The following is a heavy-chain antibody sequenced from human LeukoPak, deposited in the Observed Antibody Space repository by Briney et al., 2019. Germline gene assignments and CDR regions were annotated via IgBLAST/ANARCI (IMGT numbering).Heavy chain of an antibody. CDR2: IWYDGSNK. V-gene: IGHV3-33*06. J-gene: IGHJ4*02. Sequence: GGSLRLSCAASGFTFSSYGMHWVRQAPGKGLEWVAVIWYDGSNKYYADSVKGRFTISRDNSKNTLYLQMNSLRAEDTAMYYCAKSAIHYDFWSGYYLDYWGQGTLDTVSS. D-gene: IGHD3-3*01. CDR3: AKSAIHYDFWSGYYLDY. CDR1: GFTFSSYG.